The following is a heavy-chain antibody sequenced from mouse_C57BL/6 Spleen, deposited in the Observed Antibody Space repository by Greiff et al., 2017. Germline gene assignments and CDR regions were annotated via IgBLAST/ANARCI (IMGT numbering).Heavy chain of an antibody. Sequence: VQVVESGPGLVAPSQRLSITCTVSGFSFTSYGVHWVRQPPGKGLEWLVVIWSDGSTTYNSALKSRLSIIKDNSKCQVFLKMNSLQTYYTAIYCCARQGVTPYYFAMDYWGQGTSVTVSS. CDR1: GFSFTSYG. CDR2: IWSDGST. CDR3: ARQGVTPYYFAMDY. D-gene: IGHD2-2*01. V-gene: IGHV2-6-1*01. J-gene: IGHJ4*01.